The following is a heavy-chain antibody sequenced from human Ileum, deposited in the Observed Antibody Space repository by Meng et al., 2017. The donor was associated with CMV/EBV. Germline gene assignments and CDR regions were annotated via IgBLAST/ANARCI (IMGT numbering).Heavy chain of an antibody. CDR1: AYAVTNQA. Sequence: ASAYAVTNQAMHGGRQAPGQRLEWMGWIDGVNGKTKYSQTFQGRVTFSRDTSASTGYMELSSLRSEDTAVFYCAKGGASPPGNWFDSWGQGTLVTVSS. J-gene: IGHJ5*01. CDR2: IDGVNGKT. D-gene: IGHD2-2*01. V-gene: IGHV1-3*01. CDR3: AKGGASPPGNWFDS.